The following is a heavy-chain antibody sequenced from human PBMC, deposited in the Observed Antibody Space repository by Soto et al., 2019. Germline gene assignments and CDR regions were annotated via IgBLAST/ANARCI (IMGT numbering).Heavy chain of an antibody. CDR3: ARSRGDPGCSSSSVVCSHYYYGMDV. Sequence: ASVKVSCKASGYTFTSYYMHWVRQAPGQGLEWMGIINPSGGSTSYAQKFQVRVTMTRDTSTSTVYMELSSLRSEATAVYYCARSRGDPGCSSSSVVCSHYYYGMDVWGQGTTVTVSS. CDR1: GYTFTSYY. V-gene: IGHV1-46*01. D-gene: IGHD6-6*01. CDR2: INPSGGST. J-gene: IGHJ6*02.